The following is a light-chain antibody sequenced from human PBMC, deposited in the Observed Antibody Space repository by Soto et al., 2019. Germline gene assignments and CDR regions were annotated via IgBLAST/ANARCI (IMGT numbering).Light chain of an antibody. V-gene: IGKV3-20*01. Sequence: IVLTQSPGTLSLSPGERATLSCRASQSVTSNYIAWYQQKLGQAPRLILFGASSRATGIPHRFSGSGSGPDFTLTISRLEPEDFALYYCHHYGTSLWTFGHGTNVQLK. CDR2: GAS. J-gene: IGKJ1*01. CDR3: HHYGTSLWT. CDR1: QSVTSNY.